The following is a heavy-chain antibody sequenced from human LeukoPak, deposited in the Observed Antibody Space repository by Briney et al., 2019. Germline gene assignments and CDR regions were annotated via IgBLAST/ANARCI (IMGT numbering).Heavy chain of an antibody. CDR3: AKDSSGWYSFDY. V-gene: IGHV3-30*18. D-gene: IGHD6-19*01. J-gene: IGHJ4*02. CDR1: GFTFSSYG. CDR2: ISYDGSNK. Sequence: GGSLRLSCAASGFTFSSYGMHWVRQAPGKGLEWVAVISYDGSNKYYADSVKGRFTISRDNSKNTLYLQMNSLRAEDTAVYYCAKDSSGWYSFDYWGQGTLVTVSS.